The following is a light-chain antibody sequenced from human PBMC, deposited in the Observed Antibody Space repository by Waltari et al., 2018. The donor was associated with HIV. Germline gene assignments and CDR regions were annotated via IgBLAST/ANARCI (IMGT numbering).Light chain of an antibody. V-gene: IGLV2-11*01. CDR3: CSYAGTYTYV. CDR1: SSDVGAYNS. Sequence: QSALTQPRSVSGSPGQSVTISCTGTSSDVGAYNSVSWYQQHPGKAPKLMSYDVSKWPSGVPDRFSGSKSGNTASLTISGLQAEDEADYYCCSYAGTYTYVFGTGTKVTVL. J-gene: IGLJ1*01. CDR2: DVS.